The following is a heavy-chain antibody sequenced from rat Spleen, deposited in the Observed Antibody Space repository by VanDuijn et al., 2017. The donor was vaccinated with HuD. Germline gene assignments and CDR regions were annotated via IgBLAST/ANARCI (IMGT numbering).Heavy chain of an antibody. CDR2: IWSNGGT. Sequence: QVQLKESGPGLVQPSQTLSLTCTVSGFSLTSYTVSWIRQPPGKGLEWMGVIWSNGGTDYNSALKSRLSISRDTSKSQVFLKMNSLQTDDTAIYFCTRSWGYYYDGSPQWFAYWGQGTLVTVSS. CDR1: GFSLTSYT. J-gene: IGHJ3*01. D-gene: IGHD1-12*03. CDR3: TRSWGYYYDGSPQWFAY. V-gene: IGHV2-15*01.